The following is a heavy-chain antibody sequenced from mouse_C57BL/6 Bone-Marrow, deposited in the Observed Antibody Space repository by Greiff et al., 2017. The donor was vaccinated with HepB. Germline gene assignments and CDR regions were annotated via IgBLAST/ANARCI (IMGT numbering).Heavy chain of an antibody. V-gene: IGHV1-69*01. CDR3: ASDGYSRYWYFDV. CDR2: IDPSDSYT. CDR1: GYTFTSYW. J-gene: IGHJ1*03. Sequence: QVQLQQPGAELVMPGASVKLSCKASGYTFTSYWMHWVKQRPGQGLEWIGEIDPSDSYTNYNQKFKGKSTLTVDKSSSTAYMQLSSLTSEDSAVYYCASDGYSRYWYFDVWGTGTTVTVSS. D-gene: IGHD2-3*01.